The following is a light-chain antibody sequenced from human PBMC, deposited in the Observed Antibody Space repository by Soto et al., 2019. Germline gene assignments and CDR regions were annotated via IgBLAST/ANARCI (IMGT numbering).Light chain of an antibody. Sequence: DIVMTQSPDSLAVSLGERATINCKSSRSVLSSSDNRNYLGWFQQKPGQPPRLLISWGSTRGSGVADRFSGRGSVTDFTLTISILQAEDVAVYYCHHYYSPPIPFGQRKRLEIK. CDR1: RSVLSSSDNRNY. CDR2: WGS. V-gene: IGKV4-1*01. J-gene: IGKJ5*01. CDR3: HHYYSPPIP.